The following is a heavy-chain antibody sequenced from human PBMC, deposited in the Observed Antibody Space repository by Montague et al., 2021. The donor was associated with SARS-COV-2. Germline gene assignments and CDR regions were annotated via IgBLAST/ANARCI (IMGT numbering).Heavy chain of an antibody. CDR2: IYYSGST. Sequence: SETLSLTCTVSGGSISSSSYYWGWIRQHPGKGLEWIGSIYYSGSTYYNPSLKSRVTISVDTSKNQFSLKLSSVTAADTAVYYCARGYGDYGSGYYSGMDVWGQGTMVTVSS. J-gene: IGHJ6*02. CDR1: GGSISSSSYY. D-gene: IGHD4-17*01. V-gene: IGHV4-39*07. CDR3: ARGYGDYGSGYYSGMDV.